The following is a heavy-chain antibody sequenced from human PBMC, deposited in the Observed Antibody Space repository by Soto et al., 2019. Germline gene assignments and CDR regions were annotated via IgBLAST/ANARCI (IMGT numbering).Heavy chain of an antibody. CDR1: SDSISSYY. J-gene: IGHJ4*02. CDR3: ARAVGDPLYYLDY. CDR2: TDYSGNT. V-gene: IGHV4-59*08. Sequence: QVQLQESGPGLVRPSETLSLTCTVSSDSISSYYWIWIRQSPGNGLEWIGYTDYSGNTNYKPSLKSRVTISGDTSKNQFSLRLSSVTAADTAVYYCARAVGDPLYYLDYWGQGTLVTVSS. D-gene: IGHD6-19*01.